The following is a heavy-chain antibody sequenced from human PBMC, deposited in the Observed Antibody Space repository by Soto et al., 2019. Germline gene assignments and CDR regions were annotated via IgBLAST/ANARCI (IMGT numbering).Heavy chain of an antibody. J-gene: IGHJ4*02. CDR1: GFTFSSYA. CDR2: ISGSGGST. D-gene: IGHD4-17*01. V-gene: IGHV3-23*01. Sequence: PGGSLRLSCAASGFTFSSYAMSWVRQAPGKGLEWVSAISGSGGSTYYADSVKGRFTISRDNSKNTLYLQMNSLRAEDTAVYYRGEGEWDYAKTDFDYWGQGTLVTVSS. CDR3: GEGEWDYAKTDFDY.